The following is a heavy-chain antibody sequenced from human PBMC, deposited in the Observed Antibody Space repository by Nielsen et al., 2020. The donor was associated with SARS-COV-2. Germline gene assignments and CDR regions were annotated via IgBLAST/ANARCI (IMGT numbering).Heavy chain of an antibody. J-gene: IGHJ6*02. D-gene: IGHD2-8*01. CDR3: ARAGGYCTNGVCFLRRPYGMDV. Sequence: WIRQPPGKGLEWIGSIYYSGSTNYNPSLKSRVTISVDTSKNQFPLKLSSVTAADTAVYYCARAGGYCTNGVCFLRRPYGMDVWGQGTTVTVSS. V-gene: IGHV4-39*06. CDR2: IYYSGST.